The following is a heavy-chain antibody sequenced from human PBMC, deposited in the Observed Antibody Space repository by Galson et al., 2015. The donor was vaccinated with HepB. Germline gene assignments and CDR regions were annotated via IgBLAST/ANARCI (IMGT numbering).Heavy chain of an antibody. CDR2: ISAYNGNT. D-gene: IGHD2-2*01. J-gene: IGHJ6*02. CDR3: VREGLVGHYYYYYGMDV. V-gene: IGHV1-18*04. CDR1: GYTFTSYG. Sequence: SVKVSCKASGYTFTSYGISWVRQAPGQGLEWMGWISAYNGNTNYAQKLQGRVTMTTDTSTSTAYMELRSLRSDDTAVYYCVREGLVGHYYYYYGMDVWGQGTTVTVSS.